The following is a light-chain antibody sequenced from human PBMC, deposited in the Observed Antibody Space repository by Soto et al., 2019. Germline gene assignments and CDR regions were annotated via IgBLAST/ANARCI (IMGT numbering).Light chain of an antibody. CDR1: QSVSSNY. CDR2: GAS. Sequence: EIVLTQSPGTLSLSPGERATLSCRASQSVSSNYLAWYQQKPGQAPRLLIYGASSRATGIPDRFSGSGSGTDFTLTISRLEPEDLAVYYCQHYGSSPETFGQGTKV. J-gene: IGKJ1*01. CDR3: QHYGSSPET. V-gene: IGKV3-20*01.